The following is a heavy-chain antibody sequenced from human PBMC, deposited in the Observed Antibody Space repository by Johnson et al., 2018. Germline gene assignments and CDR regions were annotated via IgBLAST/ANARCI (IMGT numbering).Heavy chain of an antibody. Sequence: VQLVQSGGGLGQPGRSLRLSCAASGFIFDDYAMHWVRQAPGKGLEWVSGISWNSGSIGHADSVKGRFPISRDNAKNPLYLQRNSLGVEATALYFCAKGYYSSGFDVCDSWGQGTMVTVSS. CDR2: ISWNSGSI. J-gene: IGHJ3*02. CDR1: GFIFDDYA. V-gene: IGHV3-9*01. CDR3: AKGYYSSGFDVCDS. D-gene: IGHD3-22*01.